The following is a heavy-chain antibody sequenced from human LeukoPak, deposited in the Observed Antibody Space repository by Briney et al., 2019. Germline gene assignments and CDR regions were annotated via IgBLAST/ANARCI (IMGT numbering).Heavy chain of an antibody. CDR2: IYSGGST. D-gene: IGHD3-22*01. Sequence: PGGSLRLSCAASGFTVTSKYMSWVRQAPGKGLEWASIIYSGGSTYYADSVKGRFTISRDNSKDTLYLQMNSLRADDTAVYYCARGPPYDRFDYWGQGTLVTVSS. CDR3: ARGPPYDRFDY. CDR1: GFTVTSKY. V-gene: IGHV3-53*01. J-gene: IGHJ4*02.